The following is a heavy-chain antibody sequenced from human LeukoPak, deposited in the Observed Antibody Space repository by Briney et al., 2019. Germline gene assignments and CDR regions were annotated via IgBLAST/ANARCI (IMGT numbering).Heavy chain of an antibody. CDR1: GFTFSNYW. CDR2: IKYDGSAT. CDR3: VSGSLQSGYNFDY. V-gene: IGHV3-74*01. J-gene: IGHJ4*02. D-gene: IGHD3-3*01. Sequence: GGSLRLSCAASGFTFSNYWMHWIRQVPGKGLVWVSHIKYDGSATIYADSVKGRFTISRDNAKNTLYLQMNSLRAEDTAVYYCVSGSLQSGYNFDYWGQGALVTVSS.